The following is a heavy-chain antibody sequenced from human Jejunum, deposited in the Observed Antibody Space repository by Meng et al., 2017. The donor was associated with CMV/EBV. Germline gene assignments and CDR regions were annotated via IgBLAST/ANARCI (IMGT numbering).Heavy chain of an antibody. CDR1: GGSFTTYY. D-gene: IGHD3-16*01. V-gene: IGHV4-4*07. CDR3: AKGYGNSFEY. J-gene: IGHJ4*02. Sequence: QVQLQESGPGVVKPSDTLSFACTVSGGSFTTYYWSWIRQRAGKGLEWIGRIITSGSTNYNPSLRSRVIMSVDTSKNQFFLKLRSVTAADTAVYFCAKGYGNSFEYWGQGSLVTVSS. CDR2: IITSGST.